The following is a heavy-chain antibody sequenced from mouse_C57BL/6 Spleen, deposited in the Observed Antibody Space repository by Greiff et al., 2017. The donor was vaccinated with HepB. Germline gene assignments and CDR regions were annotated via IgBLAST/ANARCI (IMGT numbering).Heavy chain of an antibody. D-gene: IGHD1-1*01. V-gene: IGHV2-2*01. CDR2: IWSGGST. CDR3: ARNLLYYYGSSEGYAMDY. CDR1: GFSLTSYG. Sequence: QVQLQQSGPGLVQPSQSLSITCTVSGFSLTSYGVHWVRQSPGKGLEWLGVIWSGGSTDYNAAFISRLSISKDNSKSQVFFKMNSLQADDTAIYYCARNLLYYYGSSEGYAMDYWGQGTSVTVSS. J-gene: IGHJ4*01.